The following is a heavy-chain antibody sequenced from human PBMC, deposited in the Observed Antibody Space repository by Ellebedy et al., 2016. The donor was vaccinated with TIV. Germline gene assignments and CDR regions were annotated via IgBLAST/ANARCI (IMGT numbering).Heavy chain of an antibody. CDR2: ISSDGGDK. J-gene: IGHJ4*02. V-gene: IGHV3-30*03. Sequence: GESLKISXVASGFTFRSHGIYWVRQAPGKGLEWVAVISSDGGDKYYADSVKGRFTTSRDNSKNTLYLQMNSLRTDDMAVYYCARGGSSGSSDYWGQGTLVTVSS. CDR3: ARGGSSGSSDY. CDR1: GFTFRSHG. D-gene: IGHD3-10*01.